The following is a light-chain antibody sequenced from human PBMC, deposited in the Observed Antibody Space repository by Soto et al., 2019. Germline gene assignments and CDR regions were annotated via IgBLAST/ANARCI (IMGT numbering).Light chain of an antibody. Sequence: EIVMTQSPATLSVSPGERATLSCRASQSVSSNLAWYQQKPGQAPRLLIYGASTRATGIPARFSGSGSGTDFTLIISSPEPEDFAVYYCQQRANWPLTTFGHGTRLEIK. CDR3: QQRANWPLTT. V-gene: IGKV3-15*01. CDR1: QSVSSN. CDR2: GAS. J-gene: IGKJ5*01.